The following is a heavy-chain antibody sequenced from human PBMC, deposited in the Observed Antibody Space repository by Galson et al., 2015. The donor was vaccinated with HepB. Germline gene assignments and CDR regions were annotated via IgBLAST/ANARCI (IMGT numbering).Heavy chain of an antibody. J-gene: IGHJ6*02. V-gene: IGHV6-1*01. Sequence: CAISGDSVSSNSAAWNWIRQSPSRGLEWLGRTYYRSEWYNDYAVSVKSRITINPDTSKNQFSLQLNSVTPEDTAVYYCARDRVDYYYYGMDVWGQGTTVTVSS. CDR2: TYYRSEWYN. CDR1: GDSVSSNSAA. CDR3: ARDRVDYYYYGMDV.